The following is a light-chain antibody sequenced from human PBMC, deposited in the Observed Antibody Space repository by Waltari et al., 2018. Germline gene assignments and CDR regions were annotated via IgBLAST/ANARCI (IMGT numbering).Light chain of an antibody. Sequence: DIVLTQFPGPLSLSAGERATLSCRASPSIGKYLAWYHLRPGQAPRLLIYDAYIRAAGIPDRFSGSGSGKDFSLTISRLEPDDFAMYYCQHYVRLPVTFGQGTKVEIK. CDR1: PSIGKY. CDR3: QHYVRLPVT. V-gene: IGKV3-20*01. J-gene: IGKJ1*01. CDR2: DAY.